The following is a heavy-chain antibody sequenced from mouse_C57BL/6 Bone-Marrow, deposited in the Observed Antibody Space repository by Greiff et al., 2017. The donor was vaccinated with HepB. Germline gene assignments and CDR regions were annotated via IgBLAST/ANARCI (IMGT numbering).Heavy chain of an antibody. CDR3: ARDASYDYDGFYAMDY. J-gene: IGHJ4*01. CDR2: SRNKANDYTT. Sequence: EVNVVESGGGLVQSGRSLRLSCATSGFTFSDFYMEWVRQAPGKGLEWIAASRNKANDYTTEYSASVKGRFIVSRDTSQSILYLQMNALRAEDTAIYYCARDASYDYDGFYAMDYWGQGTSVTVSS. CDR1: GFTFSDFY. V-gene: IGHV7-1*01. D-gene: IGHD2-4*01.